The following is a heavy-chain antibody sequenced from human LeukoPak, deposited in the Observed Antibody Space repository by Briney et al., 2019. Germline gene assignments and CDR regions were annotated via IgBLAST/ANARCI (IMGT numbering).Heavy chain of an antibody. D-gene: IGHD6-19*01. V-gene: IGHV3-43*01. CDR3: AKGSGIAVAGRIDS. CDR2: ISYDGGSS. Sequence: GGSLRLSCAASGFNFDDYIMHWVRQAPGKGLEWVSLISYDGGSSFYAASVKGRFTIFRDNSKNSLYLQMNSLRTEDTALYYCAKGSGIAVAGRIDSWGQGTLVTVSS. J-gene: IGHJ4*02. CDR1: GFNFDDYI.